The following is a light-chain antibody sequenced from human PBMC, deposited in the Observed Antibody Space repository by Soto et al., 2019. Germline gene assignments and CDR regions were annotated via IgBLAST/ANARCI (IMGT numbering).Light chain of an antibody. Sequence: DIQMAQSACSLSASVGDRVSSTCRASQGISNWLAWYQQKPGRAPKLLIYAASSLQSGVSSRFSGSGSGTDFTLTISSLQPEDFATYYCQQGNSFPFTFGPGTKVDI. V-gene: IGKV1D-12*01. CDR2: AAS. CDR3: QQGNSFPFT. J-gene: IGKJ3*01. CDR1: QGISNW.